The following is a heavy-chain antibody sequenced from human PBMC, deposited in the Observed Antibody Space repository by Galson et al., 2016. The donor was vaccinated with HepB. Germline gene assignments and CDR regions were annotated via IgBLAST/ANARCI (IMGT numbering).Heavy chain of an antibody. D-gene: IGHD6-13*01. J-gene: IGHJ1*01. CDR2: MSDSGGST. CDR3: AVRYSSIWYFQH. CDR1: GFPLRNSA. Sequence: LTLSCAASGFPLRNSAMRWVRQAPGKGLEWVSAMSDSGGSTYYADSVTGRFTISRDNSKNALYLQMNSLGAEDTAIYYCAVRYSSIWYFQHWGRGTLVSVSS. V-gene: IGHV3-23*01.